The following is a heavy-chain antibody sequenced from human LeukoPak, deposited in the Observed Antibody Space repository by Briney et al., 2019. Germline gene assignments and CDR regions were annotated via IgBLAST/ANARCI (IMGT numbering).Heavy chain of an antibody. Sequence: ASETLSLTCTVSGASVSGSRDYWAWIRQPPGKGLEWIGRIYYSGGTHNNPSLESRLTISVDTSKNQVSLRLRSVTAADTAVYYCAHFRGGTFDFWGQGTMVTVSS. CDR1: GASVSGSRDY. V-gene: IGHV4-39*01. CDR2: IYYSGGT. D-gene: IGHD3-16*01. J-gene: IGHJ3*01. CDR3: AHFRGGTFDF.